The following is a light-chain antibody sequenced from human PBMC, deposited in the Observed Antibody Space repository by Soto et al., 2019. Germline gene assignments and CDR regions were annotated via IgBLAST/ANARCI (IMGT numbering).Light chain of an antibody. J-gene: IGKJ1*01. CDR2: GAS. CDR3: HQYGSSSWT. CDR1: QSVSSGS. V-gene: IGKV3-20*01. Sequence: IFTQLKGTLCFALVESVVLYSRLKQSVSSGSLALLEVIPGQTPRLPSYGASSSATGIPDRLSGSGSGTGLTLTISRLEAEDFAVYYCHQYGSSSWTFGQGTTV.